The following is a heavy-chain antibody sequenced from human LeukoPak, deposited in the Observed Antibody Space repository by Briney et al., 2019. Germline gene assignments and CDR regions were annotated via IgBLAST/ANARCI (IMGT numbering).Heavy chain of an antibody. CDR3: ARLAKGEQWLAYYFDY. CDR1: GGSISGFV. D-gene: IGHD6-19*01. V-gene: IGHV4-59*08. J-gene: IGHJ4*02. Sequence: PSETLSLTCTVSGGSISGFVWSWIRQPPGEGLDYIGFIYDTGTTNYNPLLKSRVTLSVDTSKNQFSLRLNSATAADTAVYYCARLAKGEQWLAYYFDYWGQGALVTVSS. CDR2: IYDTGTT.